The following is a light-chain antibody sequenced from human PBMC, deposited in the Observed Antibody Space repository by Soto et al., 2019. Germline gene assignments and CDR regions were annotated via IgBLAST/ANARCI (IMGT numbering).Light chain of an antibody. V-gene: IGKV3-20*01. CDR1: QSVSSSY. Sequence: EIGLTQSPGTLSLSPGERATLSCRASQSVSSSYLAWYQQNRGQAPRLLIYGASSRAPGIPDRFGGSGSGTDFTLTISRLEPEDFEVYYCQQYGSTRWTFGQGTNVEIK. CDR2: GAS. J-gene: IGKJ1*01. CDR3: QQYGSTRWT.